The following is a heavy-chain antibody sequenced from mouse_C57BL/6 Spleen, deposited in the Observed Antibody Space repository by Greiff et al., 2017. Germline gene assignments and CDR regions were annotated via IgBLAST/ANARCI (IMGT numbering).Heavy chain of an antibody. V-gene: IGHV1-20*01. CDR2: INPYNGDT. Sequence: EVKLMESGPELVKPGDSVKISCKASGYSFTGYFMNWVIQSHGKSLEWIGRINPYNGDTFYNQKFKGKATLTVDKSSSTAHMELRSLTSEDSAVYYCARGDYDWFAYWGQGTLVTVSA. CDR1: GYSFTGYF. CDR3: ARGDYDWFAY. J-gene: IGHJ3*01. D-gene: IGHD2-4*01.